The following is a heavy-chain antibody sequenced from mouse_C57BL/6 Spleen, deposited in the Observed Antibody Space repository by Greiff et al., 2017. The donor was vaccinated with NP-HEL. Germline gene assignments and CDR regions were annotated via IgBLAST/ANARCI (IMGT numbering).Heavy chain of an antibody. CDR3: AIAYYSNPWFAY. D-gene: IGHD2-5*01. Sequence: QVQLQQPGAELVMPGASVKLSCKASGYTFTSYWMHWVKQRPGQGLEWIGEIDPSDSYTNYNQKFKGKSTLTVDKSSSTAYMQLSSLTSEDSAVYYCAIAYYSNPWFAYWGQGTLVTVSA. J-gene: IGHJ3*01. CDR2: IDPSDSYT. CDR1: GYTFTSYW. V-gene: IGHV1-69*01.